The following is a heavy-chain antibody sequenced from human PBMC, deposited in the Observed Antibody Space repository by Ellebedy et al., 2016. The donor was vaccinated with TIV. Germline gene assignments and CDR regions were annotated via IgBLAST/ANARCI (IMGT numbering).Heavy chain of an antibody. CDR3: ARASSFGEFVKYFDP. Sequence: GESLKISCKAAGYRFTSFWIAWVRQMSGKGLEWMGVIYPGDSDATYSPSFQGQVPLSVDKSINTAYLQWSNLKASDTAMYYCARASSFGEFVKYFDPWGQGTLVTVSS. V-gene: IGHV5-51*01. CDR2: IYPGDSDA. J-gene: IGHJ5*02. D-gene: IGHD3-10*01. CDR1: GYRFTSFW.